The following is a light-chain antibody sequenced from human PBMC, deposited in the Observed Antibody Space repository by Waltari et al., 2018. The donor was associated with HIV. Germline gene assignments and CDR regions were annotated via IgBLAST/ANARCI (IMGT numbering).Light chain of an antibody. V-gene: IGKV3-11*01. Sequence: ETVLTQSPATLSLSPGERATLSRRASQSVANHLAWYQQKPGQAPRLLIYDASNRATGIPARFSGSGSGTDFTLTISSLEPEDFAVYYCQQRSNWRRTFGQGTRLEIK. CDR3: QQRSNWRRT. CDR2: DAS. J-gene: IGKJ5*01. CDR1: QSVANH.